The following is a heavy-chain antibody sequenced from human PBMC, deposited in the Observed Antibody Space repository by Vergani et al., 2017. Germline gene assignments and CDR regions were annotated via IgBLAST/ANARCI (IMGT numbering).Heavy chain of an antibody. D-gene: IGHD1-1*01. CDR1: GFTFSSYS. CDR3: AREYTSYYGMDV. Sequence: EVQLVESGGGLVKPGGSLRLSCAASGFTFSSYSMNWVRQAPGKGLEWVSSISSSSSYIYYADSVKGRFTISRDNAKNSLYLQMNSLRAEDTAVYYCAREYTSYYGMDVWGQGTTVTVSS. J-gene: IGHJ6*02. CDR2: ISSSSSYI. V-gene: IGHV3-21*01.